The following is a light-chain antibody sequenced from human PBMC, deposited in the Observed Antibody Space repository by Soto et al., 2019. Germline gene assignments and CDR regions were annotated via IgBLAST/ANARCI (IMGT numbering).Light chain of an antibody. V-gene: IGLV2-14*01. Sequence: QSVLTQTASVSGSPGQTITISCTGTSSDISSYDYVSWYQQHPGKAPNLIIYEVTDRPSGASNRFSGSKSGNTASLTISGLQAEDEADYYCSSFTSTSTRLFGSGTKVT. CDR1: SSDISSYDY. CDR3: SSFTSTSTRL. J-gene: IGLJ1*01. CDR2: EVT.